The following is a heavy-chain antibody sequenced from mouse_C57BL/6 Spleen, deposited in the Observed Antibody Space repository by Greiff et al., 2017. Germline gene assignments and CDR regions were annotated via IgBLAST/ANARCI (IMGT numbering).Heavy chain of an antibody. J-gene: IGHJ3*01. CDR1: GFTFSSYG. CDR3: ARQKSSYYSNYAWFAY. Sequence: VQLKQSGGDLVKPGGSLKLSCAASGFTFSSYGMSWVRQTPDKRLEWVATISSGGSYTYYPDSVKGRFTISRDNAKNTLYLQMSSLKSEDTAMYYCARQKSSYYSNYAWFAYWGQGTLVTVSA. CDR2: ISSGGSYT. D-gene: IGHD2-5*01. V-gene: IGHV5-6*01.